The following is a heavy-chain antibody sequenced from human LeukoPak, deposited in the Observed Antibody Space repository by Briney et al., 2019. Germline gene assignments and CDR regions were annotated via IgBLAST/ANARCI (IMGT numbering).Heavy chain of an antibody. CDR3: ARDAVDTANAV. D-gene: IGHD5-18*01. Sequence: SGGSLRLSCVGSRFTISKYWMHWVRQAPGTGLVWVSRIHPDGSITTYADSVKGRFTISRDNAENTLYLQMNSLRAEDTAVYYCARDAVDTANAVWGQGTTVTVSS. CDR1: RFTISKYW. J-gene: IGHJ6*02. V-gene: IGHV3-74*03. CDR2: IHPDGSIT.